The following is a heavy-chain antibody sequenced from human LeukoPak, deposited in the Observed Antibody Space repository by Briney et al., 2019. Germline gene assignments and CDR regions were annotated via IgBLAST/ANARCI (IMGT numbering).Heavy chain of an antibody. CDR1: GGSISSGGYY. Sequence: NPSETLSLTCTVSGGSISSGGYYWSWIRQHPGKGLEWIGYIYYSGSTYYNPSLKSRVTISVDTSKNQFSLKLSSVTAADTAVYYCARDQRWFGESYGMDVWGQGTTVTVSS. CDR2: IYYSGST. J-gene: IGHJ6*02. D-gene: IGHD3-10*01. V-gene: IGHV4-31*03. CDR3: ARDQRWFGESYGMDV.